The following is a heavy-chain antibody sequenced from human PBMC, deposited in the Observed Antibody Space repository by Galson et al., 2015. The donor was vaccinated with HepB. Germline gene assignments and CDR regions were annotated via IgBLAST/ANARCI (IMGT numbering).Heavy chain of an antibody. CDR1: GYSFTSYT. CDR3: ARNGEVLDY. CDR2: ISVYNEET. J-gene: IGHJ4*02. V-gene: IGHV1-18*04. Sequence: SVKVSCKASGYSFTSYTISWVRQAPGQGLEWLGWISVYNEETTIAQEVQDRVTMTTDTSTRTAYMELRSLRSDDTAIYYCARNGEVLDYWGQGTPVTVAS. D-gene: IGHD3-10*01.